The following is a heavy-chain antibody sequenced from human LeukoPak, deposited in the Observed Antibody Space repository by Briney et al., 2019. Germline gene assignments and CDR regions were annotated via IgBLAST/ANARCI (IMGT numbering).Heavy chain of an antibody. Sequence: SETLSLTCAVSGYSISSGYYWGWIRQPPGKGLEWIGSIYHSGSTYYNPTLKSRVTISVDTSKNQFSLKLSSVTAADTAVYYCARSSRYDSSGYYYIDYFDYWGQGTLVTVSS. CDR3: ARSSRYDSSGYYYIDYFDY. J-gene: IGHJ4*02. CDR2: IYHSGST. CDR1: GYSISSGYY. D-gene: IGHD3-22*01. V-gene: IGHV4-38-2*01.